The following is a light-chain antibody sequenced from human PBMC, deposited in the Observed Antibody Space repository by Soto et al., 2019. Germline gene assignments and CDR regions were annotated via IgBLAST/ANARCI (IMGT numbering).Light chain of an antibody. CDR3: EQYNNWPPRT. CDR2: GAS. Sequence: EIVMPQSPVTLSVSPGERATLSCRASQSVSNHLAWYQQKPGQAPRLLLYGASTRAIGIPARFSVSGPCTEFTLTISGLQTEDFAVYDCEQYNNWPPRTFGQGTKLEIK. CDR1: QSVSNH. J-gene: IGKJ2*01. V-gene: IGKV3-15*01.